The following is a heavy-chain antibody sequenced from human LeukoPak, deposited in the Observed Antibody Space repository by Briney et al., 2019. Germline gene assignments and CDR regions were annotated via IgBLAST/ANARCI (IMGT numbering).Heavy chain of an antibody. J-gene: IGHJ4*02. D-gene: IGHD3-10*01. Sequence: GGSLRLSCAASGFTFSSYAMHWVRQAPGKGLEYVSAISSNGGSTYYANSVKGRFTISRDNSKNTLYLQMGSLRSEDTAVYYCARVPNHLFGYFDYWGQGTLVTVSS. V-gene: IGHV3-64*01. CDR2: ISSNGGST. CDR3: ARVPNHLFGYFDY. CDR1: GFTFSSYA.